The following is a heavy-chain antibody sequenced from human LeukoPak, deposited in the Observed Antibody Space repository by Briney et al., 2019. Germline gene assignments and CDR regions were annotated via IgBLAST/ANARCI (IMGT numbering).Heavy chain of an antibody. J-gene: IGHJ3*02. Sequence: GGSLRLSCAASGFTFSTNPMSWVRQAPGKGLEWVSAISDTRTYYADAVKGRFTISRDNSKNKVFLQMNSLRAEYTAVYYCVKELVDRAFTRSFVIWGQGTVVTFSS. CDR3: VKELVDRAFTRSFVI. CDR2: ISDTRT. CDR1: GFTFSTNP. V-gene: IGHV3-23*01. D-gene: IGHD3-10*01.